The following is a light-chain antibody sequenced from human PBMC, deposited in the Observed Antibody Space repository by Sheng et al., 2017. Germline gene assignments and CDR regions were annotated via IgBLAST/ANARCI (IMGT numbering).Light chain of an antibody. CDR3: QQYVSSPWT. J-gene: IGKJ1*01. V-gene: IGKV3-20*01. CDR2: AAS. Sequence: EIVLTQSPATLSLSPGERATLSCRASESVSRTYLAWFQQKPGQAPRLLIYAASFRATGVPDRFSGSASGTDFTLTISRLEPEDFAVYYCQQYVSSPWTFGQGTKVEMK. CDR1: ESVSRTY.